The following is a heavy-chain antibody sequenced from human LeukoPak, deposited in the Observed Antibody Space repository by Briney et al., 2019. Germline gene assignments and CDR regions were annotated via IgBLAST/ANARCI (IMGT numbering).Heavy chain of an antibody. CDR2: INHSGST. CDR1: GGSFSGYY. Sequence: SETLSLTCAVYGGSFSGYYWSWIRQPPGKGLEWIGEINHSGSTNYNPSLKSRVTISVDTSKNQFSLKLSSVTVADTAVYYRARGRYGETRFDYWGQGTLVTVSS. V-gene: IGHV4-34*01. D-gene: IGHD4-17*01. CDR3: ARGRYGETRFDY. J-gene: IGHJ4*02.